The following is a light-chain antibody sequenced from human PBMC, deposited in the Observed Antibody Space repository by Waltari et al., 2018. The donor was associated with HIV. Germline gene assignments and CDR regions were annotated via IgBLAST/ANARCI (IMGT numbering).Light chain of an antibody. CDR1: QRISSN. J-gene: IGKJ4*01. CDR3: QQYNNFPLT. CDR2: RAS. V-gene: IGKV3-15*01. Sequence: EIVLTQSPGTLSLSPGERATLSCRASQRISSNLVWYQQKPGQAPRPLIYRASSRATGIPARFSGSGSGTEFTLTISSLQSEDFALYYCQQYNNFPLTFGGGTKVEIK.